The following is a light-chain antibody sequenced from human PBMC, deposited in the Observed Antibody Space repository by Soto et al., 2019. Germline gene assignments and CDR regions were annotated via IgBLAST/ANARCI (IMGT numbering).Light chain of an antibody. V-gene: IGKV3-11*01. CDR3: QQRSNWPT. Sequence: EIVLTQSPATLSLSPGERATLSCRASQSVSSYLAWYQQKPGQAPRLLIYDASNRATGIPARFSGSGSGTDFTLTISSLEPEDFAVYYCQQRSNWPTF. CDR2: DAS. J-gene: IGKJ1*01. CDR1: QSVSSY.